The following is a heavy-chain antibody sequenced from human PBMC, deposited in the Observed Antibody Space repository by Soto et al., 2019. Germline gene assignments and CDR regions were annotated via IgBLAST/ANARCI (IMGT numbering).Heavy chain of an antibody. CDR1: GGSISSGGYS. CDR2: IYHSGST. Sequence: QLQLQESGSGLVKPSQTLSLTCAVSGGSISSGGYSWSWIRQPPGKGMEWIGYIYHSGSTYYNPSLTRRSPISVDSSKNQFSLKLSSVTASDTAVYYCASVLYDSNGYSDSTFAYCGQVTLIAVSS. D-gene: IGHD3-22*01. J-gene: IGHJ4*02. V-gene: IGHV4-30-2*01. CDR3: ASVLYDSNGYSDSTFAY.